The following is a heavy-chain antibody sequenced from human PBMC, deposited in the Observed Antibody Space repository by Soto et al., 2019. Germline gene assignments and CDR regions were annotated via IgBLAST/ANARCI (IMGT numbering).Heavy chain of an antibody. J-gene: IGHJ4*02. CDR3: AINGGDYGDGRDY. CDR2: IYYSGST. CDR1: GGSISSSSYH. V-gene: IGHV4-39*01. Sequence: PSETLSLTCTVSGGSISSSSYHWGWIRQPPGKGLEWIGSIYYSGSTYYNPSLKSRVTISVDTSKNQFSLKLSSVTAADTAVYYCAINGGDYGDGRDYWGQGTLVTVSS. D-gene: IGHD4-17*01.